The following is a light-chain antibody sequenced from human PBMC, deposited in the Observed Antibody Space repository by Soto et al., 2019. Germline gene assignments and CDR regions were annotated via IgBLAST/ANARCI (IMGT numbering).Light chain of an antibody. V-gene: IGLV2-14*01. CDR3: SSYTSSSTPDG. Sequence: QSVVXLPRSVSGSIVQAVSTSCTETSSDGGGYNYFSWYQQHPGKATKIIVYEVSNRPSGVSNRCSGSKSGKTACLTISGLQADDEADYFCSSYTSSSTPDGFGTGPKVTVL. CDR1: SSDGGGYNY. J-gene: IGLJ1*01. CDR2: EVS.